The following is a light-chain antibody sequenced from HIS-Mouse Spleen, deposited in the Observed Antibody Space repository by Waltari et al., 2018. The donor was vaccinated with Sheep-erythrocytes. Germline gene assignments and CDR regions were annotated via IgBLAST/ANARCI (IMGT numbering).Light chain of an antibody. Sequence: QSVLTQPPSVSGAPGQRGTISCTGSSPNIGAGYYVHWYQQLPGTAPKLLIYGTSNRPSGVTDRFSGSKSGTSASLAITGLQAEDEADYYCQSYDSSLSGWVFGGGTTLTVL. CDR2: GTS. V-gene: IGLV1-40*01. J-gene: IGLJ3*02. CDR1: SPNIGAGYY. CDR3: QSYDSSLSGWV.